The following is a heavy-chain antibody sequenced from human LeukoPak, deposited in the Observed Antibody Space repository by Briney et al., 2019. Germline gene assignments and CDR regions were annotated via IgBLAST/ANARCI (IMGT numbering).Heavy chain of an antibody. D-gene: IGHD6-13*01. J-gene: IGHJ1*01. Sequence: PGGSLRLSCAASGFTFSSYTMNWVRQAPGKGLEWVSYISTSGSTRYYADSVKGRFTISRDNAKNSLYLQMNSLRDEDTAVYYCAREGPDTAAAGIKYFQHWGQGTLVTVSS. CDR2: ISTSGSTR. CDR1: GFTFSSYT. CDR3: AREGPDTAAAGIKYFQH. V-gene: IGHV3-48*02.